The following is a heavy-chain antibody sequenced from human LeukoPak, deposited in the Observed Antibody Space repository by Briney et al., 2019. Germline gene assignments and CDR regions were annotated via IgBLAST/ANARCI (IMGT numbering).Heavy chain of an antibody. D-gene: IGHD3-10*01. CDR3: AKDCPPDYGSGSFMVYYFDY. CDR1: GFTFSSYA. Sequence: PGGSLRLSCAASGFTFSSYAMSWVRQAPGKGLEWISAISGSGGSTYYADSVKGRFTISRDNSKNTLYLQMNSLRAEDTAVYYCAKDCPPDYGSGSFMVYYFDYWGQGTLVTVSS. J-gene: IGHJ4*02. CDR2: ISGSGGST. V-gene: IGHV3-23*01.